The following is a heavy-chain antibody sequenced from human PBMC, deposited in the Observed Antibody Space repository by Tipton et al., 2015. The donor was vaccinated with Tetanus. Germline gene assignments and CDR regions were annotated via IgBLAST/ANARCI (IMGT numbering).Heavy chain of an antibody. CDR3: ARDQARGARGWNYFDC. CDR2: IYFSGST. CDR1: GGSIDRGGYY. V-gene: IGHV4-31*03. J-gene: IGHJ4*02. D-gene: IGHD1-26*01. Sequence: TLSLTCTVSGGSIDRGGYYWSWIRQHPGKGLEWIGDIYFSGSTYYNPSLKSRVTILVDTSKNQFSLKLKSVTAADTAVYYCARDQARGARGWNYFDCWGQGTLVTVSS.